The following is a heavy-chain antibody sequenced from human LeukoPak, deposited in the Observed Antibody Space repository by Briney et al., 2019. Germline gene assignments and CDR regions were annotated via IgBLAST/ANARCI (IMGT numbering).Heavy chain of an antibody. CDR3: ARNLQIQENYYYYMDV. CDR2: IYSGGST. V-gene: IGHV3-53*01. J-gene: IGHJ6*03. Sequence: PGGSLRLSCAASGFTVSSNYMSWVRQAPGKGLEWVSVIYSGGSTYYADSVKGRFTISRDNSKNTLYLQMNSLRAEDTAVYYCARNLQIQENYYYYMDVWGKGTTVTVSS. CDR1: GFTVSSNY. D-gene: IGHD5-24*01.